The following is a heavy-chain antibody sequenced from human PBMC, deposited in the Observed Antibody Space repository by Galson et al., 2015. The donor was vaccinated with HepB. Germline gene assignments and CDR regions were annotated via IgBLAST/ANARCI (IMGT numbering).Heavy chain of an antibody. J-gene: IGHJ5*02. CDR2: IKQDGSEK. CDR3: ARAHIVVVPAHAPVSWFDP. Sequence: GSLRLSCAASGFTFSSYWMSWVRQAPGKGLEWVANIKQDGSEKYYVDSVKGRFTISRDNAKNSLYLQMNSLRAEDTAVYYCARAHIVVVPAHAPVSWFDPWGQGTLVTVSS. D-gene: IGHD2-2*01. V-gene: IGHV3-7*03. CDR1: GFTFSSYW.